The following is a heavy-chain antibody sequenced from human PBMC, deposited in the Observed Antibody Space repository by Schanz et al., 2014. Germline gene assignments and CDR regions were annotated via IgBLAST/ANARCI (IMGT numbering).Heavy chain of an antibody. CDR3: ARDGDRFYHNYYMDV. CDR2: IGTAGDT. CDR1: GFSIRNHD. J-gene: IGHJ6*03. D-gene: IGHD4-17*01. Sequence: VQLVESGGGLVQPGGSLRLSCAASGFSIRNHDMHWVRQATGAGLEWVSAIGTAGDTFYLDSVKGRFTISRDNARNSLYLHMNTLGAEDTAVYYCARDGDRFYHNYYMDVWGKGTTVTVSS. V-gene: IGHV3-13*04.